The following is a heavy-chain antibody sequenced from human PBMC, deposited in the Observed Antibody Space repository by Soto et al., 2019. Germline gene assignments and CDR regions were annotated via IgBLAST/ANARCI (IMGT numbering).Heavy chain of an antibody. Sequence: PGGSLRLSCAASGFTFSSYGMHWVRQAPGKGLEWVAVIWYDGSNKYYADSVKGRFTISRDNSKNTLYLQMNSLRAEDTAVYCCARFSSISDYWGQGTLVTVSS. D-gene: IGHD6-6*01. CDR2: IWYDGSNK. CDR1: GFTFSSYG. V-gene: IGHV3-33*01. CDR3: ARFSSISDY. J-gene: IGHJ4*02.